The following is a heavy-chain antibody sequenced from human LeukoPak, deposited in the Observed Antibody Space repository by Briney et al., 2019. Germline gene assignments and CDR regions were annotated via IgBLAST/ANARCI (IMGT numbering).Heavy chain of an antibody. J-gene: IGHJ5*02. CDR3: ARDRKMIPFGGVIQAPFDP. V-gene: IGHV1-69*06. CDR2: IIPIFGTA. D-gene: IGHD3-16*02. Sequence: ASVKVSCKASGGTFSSYAISWVRQAPGQGLEWMGGIIPIFGTANYAQKFQGRVTITADKSTSTAYMELSSLRSEDTAVYYCARDRKMIPFGGVIQAPFDPWGQGTLVTVSS. CDR1: GGTFSSYA.